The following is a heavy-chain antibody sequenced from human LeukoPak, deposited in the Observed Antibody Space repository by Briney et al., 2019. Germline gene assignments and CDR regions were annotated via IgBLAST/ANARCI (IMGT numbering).Heavy chain of an antibody. CDR3: ARTPEWGEQQLVLGLFFSEYYFDY. D-gene: IGHD6-13*01. J-gene: IGHJ4*02. CDR2: ISAYNGNT. Sequence: ASVKVSCKASGYTFTSYGISWVRQAPGQGLEWMGWISAYNGNTNYAQKLQGRVTMTTDTSTSTAYMELRSLRSDDTAVYYCARTPEWGEQQLVLGLFFSEYYFDYWGQGTLVTVSS. V-gene: IGHV1-18*01. CDR1: GYTFTSYG.